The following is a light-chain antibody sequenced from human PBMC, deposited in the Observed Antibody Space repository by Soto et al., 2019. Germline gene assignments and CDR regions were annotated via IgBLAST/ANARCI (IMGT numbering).Light chain of an antibody. Sequence: EIVLTQSPGTLSLSPGERAALSCRASQSVSSYLAWYQQKPGQAPRLLIYDASKRATGIPARFSGSGSGTDFTLTISSLEPEDFAVYYCQQRNGWPRTFGQGTKVEIK. CDR1: QSVSSY. CDR2: DAS. CDR3: QQRNGWPRT. V-gene: IGKV3-11*01. J-gene: IGKJ1*01.